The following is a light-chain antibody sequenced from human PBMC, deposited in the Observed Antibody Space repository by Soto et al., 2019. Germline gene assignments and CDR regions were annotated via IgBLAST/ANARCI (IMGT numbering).Light chain of an antibody. CDR1: SSNLGNNY. CDR2: ENN. Sequence: QSALTQPPSVSAAPGQKVTISCSGSSSNLGNNYVSWYQQLPGTAPKLLIYENNKRPSGIPDRFSGSKSGTSATLGITGLQTGDEADYYCGTWDSSLSAVVFGGGTKLTVL. CDR3: GTWDSSLSAVV. V-gene: IGLV1-51*02. J-gene: IGLJ2*01.